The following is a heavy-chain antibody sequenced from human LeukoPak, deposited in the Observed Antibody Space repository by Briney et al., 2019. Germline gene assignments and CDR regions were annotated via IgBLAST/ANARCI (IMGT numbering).Heavy chain of an antibody. CDR3: ARDGYSGYDY. J-gene: IGHJ4*02. CDR1: EFTFSSYW. CDR2: IKQDGSEK. D-gene: IGHD5-12*01. Sequence: GGSLRLSCAASEFTFSSYWMNWVRQAPGKGLEWVANIKQDGSEKYYVGSVKGRSTISRDNAKNSLYLQMNSLRAEDTAVYYCARDGYSGYDYWGQGTLVTVSS. V-gene: IGHV3-7*01.